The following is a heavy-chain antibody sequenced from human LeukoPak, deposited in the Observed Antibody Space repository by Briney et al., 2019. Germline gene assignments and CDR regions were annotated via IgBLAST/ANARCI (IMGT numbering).Heavy chain of an antibody. CDR1: GYTFTSYY. J-gene: IGHJ4*02. D-gene: IGHD6-19*01. Sequence: AXVKVSCKASGYTFTSYYMHWVRQAPGQGLEWMGIINPCGGSTSYAHKFQGRVTMTRDTSTSTVYMELSSLRSEDTAVYYCARVPSSGWVDYFDYWGQGTLVTVSS. CDR3: ARVPSSGWVDYFDY. CDR2: INPCGGST. V-gene: IGHV1-46*01.